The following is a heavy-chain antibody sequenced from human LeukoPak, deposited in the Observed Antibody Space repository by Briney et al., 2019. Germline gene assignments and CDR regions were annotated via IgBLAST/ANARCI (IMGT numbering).Heavy chain of an antibody. Sequence: PSETLSLTCTVSGASISSYHWSWIRQPPGKALEWIGHIYYSGSTNYNPSLKSRVTISVDTSKNQFSLKLSSVTAADTAVYYCARARWGDSSGFVLRNWFDPWGQGTLVTVSS. CDR1: GASISSYH. J-gene: IGHJ5*02. V-gene: IGHV4-59*01. CDR3: ARARWGDSSGFVLRNWFDP. D-gene: IGHD3-22*01. CDR2: IYYSGST.